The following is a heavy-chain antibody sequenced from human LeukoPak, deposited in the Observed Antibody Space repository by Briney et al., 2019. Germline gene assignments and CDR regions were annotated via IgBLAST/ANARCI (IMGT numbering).Heavy chain of an antibody. CDR3: ARDVIAVAGYDWFDP. CDR2: ISAYNGNT. Sequence: ASVKVSCTASGYTFTSYGISWVRQAPGQGLEWMGWISAYNGNTNYAQKLQGRVTMTTDTSTSTAYMELRSLRSDDTAVYYCARDVIAVAGYDWFDPWGQGTLVTVSS. V-gene: IGHV1-18*01. CDR1: GYTFTSYG. J-gene: IGHJ5*02. D-gene: IGHD6-19*01.